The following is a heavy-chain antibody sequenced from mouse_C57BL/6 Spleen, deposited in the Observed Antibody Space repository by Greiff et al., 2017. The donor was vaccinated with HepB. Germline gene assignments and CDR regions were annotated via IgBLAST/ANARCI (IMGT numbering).Heavy chain of an antibody. CDR1: GYAFSSSW. CDR2: IYPGDGDT. V-gene: IGHV1-82*01. J-gene: IGHJ1*03. D-gene: IGHD1-1*01. CDR3: ARELYYGSRGYFDV. Sequence: QVQLQQSGPELVKPGASVKISCKASGYAFSSSWMNWVKQRPGKGLEWIGRIYPGDGDTNYNGKFKGKATLTADKSSSTAYMQLSSLTSEDSAVYFCARELYYGSRGYFDVWGTGTTVTVSS.